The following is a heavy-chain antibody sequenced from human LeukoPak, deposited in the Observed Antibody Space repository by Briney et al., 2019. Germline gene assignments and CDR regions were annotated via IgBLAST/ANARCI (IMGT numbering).Heavy chain of an antibody. D-gene: IGHD3-3*01. J-gene: IGHJ4*02. CDR1: GFTFSSYN. Sequence: GGSLRLSCAASGFTFSSYNMSWVRQAPGKGLEWVANIKQDGSEKYYVDSVKGRFTISRDNAKNSLYLQMNSLRAEDTAVYYCARAPLRFLEWFTFDYWGQGTLVTVSS. CDR3: ARAPLRFLEWFTFDY. V-gene: IGHV3-7*04. CDR2: IKQDGSEK.